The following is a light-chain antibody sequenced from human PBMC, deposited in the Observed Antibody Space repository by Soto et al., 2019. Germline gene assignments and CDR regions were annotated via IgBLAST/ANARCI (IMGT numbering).Light chain of an antibody. CDR3: SSYTSSSNYVV. J-gene: IGLJ2*01. Sequence: QSALTQPASVSASPGQSITISCTGTSSDVGGYNYVSWYQQYPDKAPKLMIYEVSNRPLGVSNRFSGSKSGNTASLTISGLQAGDEADYYCSSYTSSSNYVVFGGGTQLTVL. V-gene: IGLV2-14*01. CDR2: EVS. CDR1: SSDVGGYNY.